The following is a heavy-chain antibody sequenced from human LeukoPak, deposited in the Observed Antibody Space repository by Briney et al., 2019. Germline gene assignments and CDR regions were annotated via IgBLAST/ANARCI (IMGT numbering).Heavy chain of an antibody. CDR3: ARVPTVGATADAFDI. V-gene: IGHV1-69*13. CDR1: GGTFSSYA. J-gene: IGHJ3*02. D-gene: IGHD1-26*01. Sequence: SVKVPCKASGGTFSSYAISWVRQAPGQGLEWMGGIIPIFGTANYAQKFQGRVTITADESTSTAYMELSSLRSEDTAVYYCARVPTVGATADAFDIWGQGTMVTVSS. CDR2: IIPIFGTA.